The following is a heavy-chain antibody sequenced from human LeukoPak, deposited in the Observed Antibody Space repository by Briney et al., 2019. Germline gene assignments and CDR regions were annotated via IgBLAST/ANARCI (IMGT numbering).Heavy chain of an antibody. Sequence: SETLSLTCTVSGGSISSSSYYWGWIRQPPGKGLEWIGSIYYSGSTYYNPSLKSRVTISVETSKNQFSLNLSSVTAADTAVYYCARHFPGVAVAGYYFDYWGQGTLVTVSS. CDR2: IYYSGST. J-gene: IGHJ4*02. CDR1: GGSISSSSYY. V-gene: IGHV4-39*01. D-gene: IGHD6-19*01. CDR3: ARHFPGVAVAGYYFDY.